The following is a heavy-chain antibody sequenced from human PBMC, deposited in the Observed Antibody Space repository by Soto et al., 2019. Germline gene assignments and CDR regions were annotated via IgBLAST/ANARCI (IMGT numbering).Heavy chain of an antibody. V-gene: IGHV3-7*01. CDR2: IKEDGSEI. J-gene: IGHJ4*02. CDR3: ARDIGFDYVN. D-gene: IGHD3-16*01. Sequence: LRLSCAVSEFNVMSYWMSWVRQAPGKGLEWVASIKEDGSEIYYLQSVRGRFTISRDSAGNALHLAMNYLSAEDTGVYFCARDIGFDYVNWGQGTLVTVSS. CDR1: EFNVMSYW.